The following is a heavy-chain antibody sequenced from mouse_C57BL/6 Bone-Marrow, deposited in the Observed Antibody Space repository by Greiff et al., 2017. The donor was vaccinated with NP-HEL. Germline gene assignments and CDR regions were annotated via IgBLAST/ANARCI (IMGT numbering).Heavy chain of an antibody. J-gene: IGHJ4*01. Sequence: QVQLQQSGAELVKPGASVKISCKASGYAFSSYWMNWVKQRPGKGLEWIGQIYPGDGDTNYNGKFKGKATLTADKSSSTAYMHLSSLTSEDSAVYFCARPAKLYAMDYWGQGTSVTVSS. V-gene: IGHV1-80*01. CDR3: ARPAKLYAMDY. CDR1: GYAFSSYW. CDR2: IYPGDGDT.